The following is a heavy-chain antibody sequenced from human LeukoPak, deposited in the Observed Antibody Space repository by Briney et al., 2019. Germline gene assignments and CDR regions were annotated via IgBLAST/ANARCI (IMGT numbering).Heavy chain of an antibody. CDR1: GGTFSSYA. D-gene: IGHD3-3*01. V-gene: IGHV1-69*06. Sequence: SVKVSCKASGGTFSSYAISWVRQAPGQGLEWMGAIIPMFGTANYAQKFQGRVTITADKSTTTAYMELSSLRSVDTAMYYCARDRYYDFWSGSHYFDYWGQGTLVTVSS. J-gene: IGHJ4*02. CDR3: ARDRYYDFWSGSHYFDY. CDR2: IIPMFGTA.